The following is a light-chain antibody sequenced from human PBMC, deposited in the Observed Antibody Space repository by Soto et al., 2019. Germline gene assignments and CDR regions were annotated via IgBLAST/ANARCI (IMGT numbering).Light chain of an antibody. CDR2: GAS. V-gene: IGKV3-20*01. Sequence: LWLSQDRLSVAPGKRVALSCRASQSFSSSYLAWYQQRPGQAPRLLTYGASSRAAGIPDRFTGRWSVTELTRPISRPEPEDFAGHCCQQHRTFGQGTKVDIK. CDR1: QSFSSSY. J-gene: IGKJ1*01. CDR3: QQHRT.